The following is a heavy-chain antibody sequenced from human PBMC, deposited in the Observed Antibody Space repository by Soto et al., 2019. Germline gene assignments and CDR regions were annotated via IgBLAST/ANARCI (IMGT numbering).Heavy chain of an antibody. CDR1: GFTFSSYN. CDR2: ISRSSSTI. J-gene: IGHJ6*03. CDR3: ARDSRNYSYYMDV. Sequence: EVQLVESGGGLVQPGGSLRLSCAASGFTFSSYNMNWVRQAPGKGLEWISDISRSSSTIFYADSVKGRFSISRDNAKNTLYLQMNSLRAEDTAVYYCARDSRNYSYYMDVWGKGTTVTVSS. V-gene: IGHV3-48*01.